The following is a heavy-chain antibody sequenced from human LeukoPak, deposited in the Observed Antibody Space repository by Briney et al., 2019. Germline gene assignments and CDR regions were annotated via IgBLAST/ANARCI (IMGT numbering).Heavy chain of an antibody. D-gene: IGHD6-13*01. Sequence: ASVKVSCKASGYTLTSYGISWVRQAPGQGLEWMGWINPNSGGTNYAQKFQGRVTMTRDTSISTAYMELSRLRSDDTAVYYCARGGYSSSSDWFDPWGQGTLVTVSS. J-gene: IGHJ5*02. V-gene: IGHV1-2*02. CDR3: ARGGYSSSSDWFDP. CDR1: GYTLTSYG. CDR2: INPNSGGT.